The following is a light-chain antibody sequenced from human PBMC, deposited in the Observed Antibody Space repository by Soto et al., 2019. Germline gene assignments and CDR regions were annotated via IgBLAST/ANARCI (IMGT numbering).Light chain of an antibody. CDR3: AAWDDSLSALYV. V-gene: IGLV1-47*01. CDR1: SSNIGAGYD. Sequence: QSVLTQPPSVSGAPGQRVTISCTGSSSNIGAGYDVYWYQQLPGTAPKLLIYRNNQRPSGVPDRFSGSKSGTSASLAISGLRSEDEADYYCAAWDDSLSALYVFGTGTKLTVL. CDR2: RNN. J-gene: IGLJ1*01.